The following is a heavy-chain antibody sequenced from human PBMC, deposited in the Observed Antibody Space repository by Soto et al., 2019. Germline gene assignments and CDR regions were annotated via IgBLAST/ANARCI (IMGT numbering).Heavy chain of an antibody. CDR3: ARNWNLAMVPAAYFDS. V-gene: IGHV4-39*01. CDR1: NFSVLTSIYY. J-gene: IGHJ4*02. Sequence: PSETLSLTCTVSNFSVLTSIYYWAWIRHPPGKGLEWVGTVYYTGTTYYNPSLQSRVTISIDTSKNQFSLNLNSVTAADTAVYYCARNWNLAMVPAAYFDSWGQGSLFTVSS. D-gene: IGHD2-2*01. CDR2: VYYTGTT.